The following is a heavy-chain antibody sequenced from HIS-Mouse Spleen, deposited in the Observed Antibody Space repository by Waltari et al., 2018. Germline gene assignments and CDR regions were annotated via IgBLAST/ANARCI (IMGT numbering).Heavy chain of an antibody. Sequence: QVQLVQSGAEVKKPGASVKVSCKASGYTFTRYYLHWVRQAPGQGLEWMGWINPNSGGTNYAQKFQGRVTMTRDTSISTAYMELSRLRSDDTAVYYCARGDDYGGNSALNAFDIWGQGTMVTVSS. V-gene: IGHV1-2*02. CDR3: ARGDDYGGNSALNAFDI. D-gene: IGHD4-17*01. J-gene: IGHJ3*02. CDR1: GYTFTRYY. CDR2: INPNSGGT.